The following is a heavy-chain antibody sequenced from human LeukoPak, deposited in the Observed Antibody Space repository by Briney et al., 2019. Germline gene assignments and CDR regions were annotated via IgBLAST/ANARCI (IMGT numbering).Heavy chain of an antibody. J-gene: IGHJ4*02. CDR3: ARAEDWGTVDY. V-gene: IGHV4-30-2*01. CDR1: GGSISSGGYY. CDR2: IYHSGST. Sequence: PSETLSLTCTVSGGSISSGGYYWSWIRQPPGKGLEWIGYIYHSGSTYYNPSLKSRVTISVDRSKNQFSLKLSSVTAADTAVYYCARAEDWGTVDYRGQGTLVTVSS. D-gene: IGHD7-27*01.